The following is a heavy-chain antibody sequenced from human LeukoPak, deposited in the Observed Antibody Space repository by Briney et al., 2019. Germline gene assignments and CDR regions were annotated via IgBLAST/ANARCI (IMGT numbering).Heavy chain of an antibody. D-gene: IGHD5-24*01. Sequence: SETLSLTCTVSGGSISSYYWSWIRQPPGKGLEWIGYIYYSGSTNYNPSLKSRVTISVDTSKNQFSLKLSSVTAADTAVYYCASHVETATNYYYYGMDVWGQGTTVTVSS. CDR2: IYYSGST. CDR3: ASHVETATNYYYYGMDV. V-gene: IGHV4-59*08. J-gene: IGHJ6*02. CDR1: GGSISSYY.